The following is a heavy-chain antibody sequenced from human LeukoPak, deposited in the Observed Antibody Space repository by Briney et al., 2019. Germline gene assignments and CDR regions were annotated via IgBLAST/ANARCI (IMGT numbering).Heavy chain of an antibody. CDR3: AKDGEYSGSYFDWFDP. V-gene: IGHV3-23*01. J-gene: IGHJ5*02. D-gene: IGHD1-26*01. CDR2: ISGSGGST. Sequence: PGGSLRLSCAASGFTLSSNAMSWVRHAPGEGLEWVSAISGSGGSTYYADSVKGRFTISRDNSKNMLYLQMNSLRAEDTAVYYCAKDGEYSGSYFDWFDPWGQGTLVTVSS. CDR1: GFTLSSNA.